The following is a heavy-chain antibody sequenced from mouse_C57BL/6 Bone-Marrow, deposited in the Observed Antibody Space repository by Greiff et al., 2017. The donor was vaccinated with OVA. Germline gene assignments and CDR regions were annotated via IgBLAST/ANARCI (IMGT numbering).Heavy chain of an antibody. CDR1: GFTFSDYG. CDR3: ARDYDASYYYAMDY. Sequence: DVKLVESGGGLVKPGGSLKLSCAASGFTFSDYGMHWVRQAPEKGLEWVAYISSGSSTIYYADTVKGRFTISRDNAKNTLFLQMTSLRSEDTAMYYCARDYDASYYYAMDYWGQGTSVTVSS. D-gene: IGHD2-4*01. V-gene: IGHV5-17*01. CDR2: ISSGSSTI. J-gene: IGHJ4*01.